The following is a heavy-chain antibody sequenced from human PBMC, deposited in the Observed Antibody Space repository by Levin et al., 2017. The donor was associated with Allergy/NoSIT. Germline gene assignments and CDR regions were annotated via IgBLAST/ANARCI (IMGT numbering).Heavy chain of an antibody. CDR2: MNWNGDYT. J-gene: IGHJ4*02. CDR1: GFTFDDYG. CDR3: GRVAKDSLSWSGGGFDY. V-gene: IGHV3-20*04. D-gene: IGHD3-10*01. Sequence: PGGSLRLSCAASGFTFDDYGMSWVRQGPGKGLEWLSGMNWNGDYTGYADSVKGRFTISRDNAKNSLHLQMNSLRVEDTALYYGGRVAKDSLSWSGGGFDYWGQGTQVTVSS.